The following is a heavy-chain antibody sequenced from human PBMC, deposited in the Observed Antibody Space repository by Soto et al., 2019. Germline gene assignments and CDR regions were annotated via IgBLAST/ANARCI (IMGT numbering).Heavy chain of an antibody. CDR2: IKSKTDGGTT. Sequence: GGSLRLSCAASGFTFSNAWMSWVRQAPGKGLEWVGCIKSKTDGGTTDYAAPVKGRFTISRDDSKNTLYLQMNSLKTEDTAVYYCTTVGSIRIWGQGTMVTVSS. J-gene: IGHJ3*02. V-gene: IGHV3-15*01. D-gene: IGHD3-10*01. CDR3: TTVGSIRI. CDR1: GFTFSNAW.